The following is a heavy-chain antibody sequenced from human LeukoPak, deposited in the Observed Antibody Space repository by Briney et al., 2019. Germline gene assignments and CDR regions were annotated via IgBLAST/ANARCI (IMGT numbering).Heavy chain of an antibody. Sequence: PGGSLRLSCSASGFTFSTYPIHWVRQAPGKGLEYVTAISSDGKTAYYADSVKGRFTISRDNSKNTVSLQMSSLSAEDSAVYYCVKARGYCSTSSCFLEYWGQGTLVTVSS. CDR1: GFTFSTYP. V-gene: IGHV3-64D*06. D-gene: IGHD2-2*01. CDR3: VKARGYCSTSSCFLEY. J-gene: IGHJ4*02. CDR2: ISSDGKTA.